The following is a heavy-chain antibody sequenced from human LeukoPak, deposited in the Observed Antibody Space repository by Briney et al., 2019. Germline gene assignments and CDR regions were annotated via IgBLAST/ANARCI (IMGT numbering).Heavy chain of an antibody. CDR2: ISWNSGSI. CDR1: GFTFDDYA. J-gene: IGHJ4*02. Sequence: QPGRSLRLSCAASGFTFDDYAMHWVRQAPGKGLEWVSGISWNSGSIGYADSVKGRFTISRDNAKNSLYLQMNSLGAEDTALYYCAKDMSPSIAVAGPGFDYWGQGTLVTVSS. CDR3: AKDMSPSIAVAGPGFDY. D-gene: IGHD6-19*01. V-gene: IGHV3-9*01.